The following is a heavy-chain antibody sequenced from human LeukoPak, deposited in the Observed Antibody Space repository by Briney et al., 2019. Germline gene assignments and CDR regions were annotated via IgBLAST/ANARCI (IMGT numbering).Heavy chain of an antibody. CDR2: ISPYNGNA. CDR1: GYTFSSFS. V-gene: IGHV1-18*01. Sequence: ASVKVSCKAYGYTFSSFSLSWVRQAPGQGLEWMGWISPYNGNAKYAQKFQGRVSMTTDTSTSTAYMELRSLTSDDTAVYYCARVPDCSGGSCYSYFDYWGQGTLVTVSS. CDR3: ARVPDCSGGSCYSYFDY. D-gene: IGHD2-15*01. J-gene: IGHJ4*02.